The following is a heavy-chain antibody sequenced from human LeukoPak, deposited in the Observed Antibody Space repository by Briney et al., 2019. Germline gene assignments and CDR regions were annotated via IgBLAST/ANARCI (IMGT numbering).Heavy chain of an antibody. D-gene: IGHD6-13*01. J-gene: IGHJ4*02. CDR2: ISGSGHDI. CDR3: ARDLKYSSFDY. Sequence: GGSLRLSCAASGFTFSDSYVTWVRQAPGKGVEWVAYISGSGHDINYSDSVKGRFTISRDNAKNSLYLQMNSLRAEDTAVYYCARDLKYSSFDYWGQGTLVTVSS. V-gene: IGHV3-11*04. CDR1: GFTFSDSY.